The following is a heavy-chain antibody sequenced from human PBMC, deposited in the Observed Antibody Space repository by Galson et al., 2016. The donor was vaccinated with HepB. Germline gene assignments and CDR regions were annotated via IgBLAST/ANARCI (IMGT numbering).Heavy chain of an antibody. CDR3: TRRTYYYDRSGYSPFDY. J-gene: IGHJ4*02. CDR1: GFTFSGSA. D-gene: IGHD3-22*01. CDR2: IRSKPNNYAT. Sequence: SLRLSCAASGFTFSGSAIHWVRQASGKGLEWVGRIRSKPNNYATAYAASVKGRLTVSRDDSKNTVYLQMNSLKTEDTAVYYCTRRTYYYDRSGYSPFDYWGQGTLVTVSS. V-gene: IGHV3-73*01.